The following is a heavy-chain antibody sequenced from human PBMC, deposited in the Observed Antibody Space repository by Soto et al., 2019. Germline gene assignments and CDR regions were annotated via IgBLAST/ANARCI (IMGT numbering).Heavy chain of an antibody. V-gene: IGHV4-59*01. CDR1: GGSISSYY. CDR2: IYYSGST. CDR3: ARGTSSGGSSHYYFDY. J-gene: IGHJ4*02. D-gene: IGHD2-15*01. Sequence: LSLTCTVSGGSISSYYWSWIRQPPGKGLEWIGYIYYSGSTNYNPSLKSRVTISVDTSKNQFSLKLSSVTAADTAVYYCARGTSSGGSSHYYFDYWGQGTLVTVS.